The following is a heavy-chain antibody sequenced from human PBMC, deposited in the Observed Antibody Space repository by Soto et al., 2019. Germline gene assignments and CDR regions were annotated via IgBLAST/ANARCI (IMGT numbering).Heavy chain of an antibody. J-gene: IGHJ6*02. Sequence: SETLSLTCAVYGGSFSGYYWSWIRQPPGKGLEWIGEINHSGSTNYNPSLKSRVTISVDTSKNQFSLKLSSVTAADTALYYCASAPYCDFWRSEFMDVWGPGTTATVSS. CDR3: ASAPYCDFWRSEFMDV. V-gene: IGHV4-34*01. CDR1: GGSFSGYY. D-gene: IGHD3-3*01. CDR2: INHSGST.